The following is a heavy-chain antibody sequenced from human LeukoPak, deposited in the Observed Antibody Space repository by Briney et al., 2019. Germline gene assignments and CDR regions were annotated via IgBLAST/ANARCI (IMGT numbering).Heavy chain of an antibody. CDR3: ARGPTKYCSSTSCSDY. CDR1: GGSISSYY. J-gene: IGHJ4*02. D-gene: IGHD2-2*01. V-gene: IGHV4-59*08. CDR2: IYYSGST. Sequence: SETLSLTCTVSGGSISSYYWSWIRQPPGKGLEWIGYIYYSGSTNYNPSLKSRVTISVDTSKNQFSLKLSSVTAADTAVYYCARGPTKYCSSTSCSDYWGQGTLVTVSS.